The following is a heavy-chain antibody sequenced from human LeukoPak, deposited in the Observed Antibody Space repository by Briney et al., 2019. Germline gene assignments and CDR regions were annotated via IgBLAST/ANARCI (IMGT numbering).Heavy chain of an antibody. Sequence: PGGSLRLSCAASGFTFSNYGMHWVRQAPGKGLEWVAIIWYDGSNKYYADSVKGRFTISRDNSKNTLYLQMNSLRAEDTAVYYCARDGGCGGNPNDAFDMWGQGTMVTVSS. CDR2: IWYDGSNK. CDR1: GFTFSNYG. V-gene: IGHV3-33*01. D-gene: IGHD4-23*01. J-gene: IGHJ3*02. CDR3: ARDGGCGGNPNDAFDM.